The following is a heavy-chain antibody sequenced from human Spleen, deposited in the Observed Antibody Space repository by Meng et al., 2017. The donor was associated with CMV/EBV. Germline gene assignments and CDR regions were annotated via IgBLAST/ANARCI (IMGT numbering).Heavy chain of an antibody. J-gene: IGHJ4*02. CDR1: GFSFRSSN. CDR3: ARRSRYGDF. Sequence: GGSLRLSCAASGFSFRSSNMNWVRQAPGKGLEWVSYISSSGSTIYYADSVKGRFTISRDNAKNSLYLQMNSLRAEDTAVYYCARRSRYGDFWGQGTLVTVSS. CDR2: ISSSGSTI. D-gene: IGHD4-17*01. V-gene: IGHV3-48*04.